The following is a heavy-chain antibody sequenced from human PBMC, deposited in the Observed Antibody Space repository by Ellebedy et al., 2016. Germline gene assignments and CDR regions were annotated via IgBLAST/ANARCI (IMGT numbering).Heavy chain of an antibody. Sequence: GGSLRLSXAVSGFTFRSYGMHWVRQAKGKGLEWVALITFDGKIKFYAESVKGRFAISRDKSKNTLYLQMNSLRVNDTDVYYCAKGEIFCSSTNCYSRWMDLWGTGTTVTVSS. J-gene: IGHJ6*04. CDR2: ITFDGKIK. CDR1: GFTFRSYG. D-gene: IGHD2-2*01. V-gene: IGHV3-30*18. CDR3: AKGEIFCSSTNCYSRWMDL.